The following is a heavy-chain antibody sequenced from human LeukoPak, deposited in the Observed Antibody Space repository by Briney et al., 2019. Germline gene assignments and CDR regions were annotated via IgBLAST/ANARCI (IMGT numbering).Heavy chain of an antibody. D-gene: IGHD3-10*01. Sequence: PGGSLRLSCAASGFTFSIYNMNWVRQAPGKGLEWVSYISSRGDTIYYADSVRGRVTISRDNAKKSLFLQVSSLGAEDTAVYYCVRDYFGSGSYYNAYYGMDVWGQGTTVPVSS. CDR3: VRDYFGSGSYYNAYYGMDV. CDR1: GFTFSIYN. J-gene: IGHJ6*02. V-gene: IGHV3-48*03. CDR2: ISSRGDTI.